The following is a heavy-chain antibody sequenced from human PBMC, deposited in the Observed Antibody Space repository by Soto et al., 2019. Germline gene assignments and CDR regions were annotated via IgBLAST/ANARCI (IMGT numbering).Heavy chain of an antibody. Sequence: QLQLQESGSGLVKPSQTLSLTCAVSGGSISSGGYSWSWIRQPPGKGLEWIGYIYHSGSTYYNPSLKSRVTISVDRSKNQFSLKLSSVTAADTAGYYCARNYGDYDESYYGMDVWGQGTTVTVSS. D-gene: IGHD4-17*01. CDR3: ARNYGDYDESYYGMDV. J-gene: IGHJ6*02. CDR1: GGSISSGGYS. V-gene: IGHV4-30-2*01. CDR2: IYHSGST.